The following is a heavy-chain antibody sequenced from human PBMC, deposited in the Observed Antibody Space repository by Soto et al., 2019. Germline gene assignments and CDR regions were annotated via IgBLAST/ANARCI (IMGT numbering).Heavy chain of an antibody. Sequence: PGGSLRLSCAASGFTFSNFVMRWVRQTPGKGLEWVSTITENGADTYYTDSVKGRFTISRDNSKNTLYLQMSSLRAEDTALYYCTKASSDRHHMDVWGQGTPVTVSS. V-gene: IGHV3-23*01. CDR3: TKASSDRHHMDV. J-gene: IGHJ6*02. CDR1: GFTFSNFV. CDR2: ITENGADT.